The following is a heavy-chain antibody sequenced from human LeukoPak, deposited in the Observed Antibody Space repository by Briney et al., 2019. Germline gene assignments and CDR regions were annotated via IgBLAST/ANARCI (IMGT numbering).Heavy chain of an antibody. CDR1: GSTFSNYE. CDR2: INSVSSTI. CDR3: ARASGYYYFDFDY. Sequence: GGSLRLSCAASGSTFSNYEMNWVRQAPGKGLEWVSYINSVSSTIFYADSVKGRFTISRDNAKNSLYLQMSSLRAEDTAVYYCARASGYYYFDFDYWGQGTLVTVSS. D-gene: IGHD3-22*01. V-gene: IGHV3-48*03. J-gene: IGHJ4*02.